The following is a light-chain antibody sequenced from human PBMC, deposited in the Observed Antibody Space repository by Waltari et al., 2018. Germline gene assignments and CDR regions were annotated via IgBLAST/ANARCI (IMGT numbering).Light chain of an antibody. Sequence: DIQMTQHPSSLSALVGDRVTITCRASQSISSYLNWYQQKPGKAPKLLIYAASSLQSGVPSRFSGSGSGTDFTLTISSLQPEDFATYYCQQSYSTPSTFGQGTRLEIK. CDR2: AAS. J-gene: IGKJ5*01. CDR1: QSISSY. V-gene: IGKV1-39*01. CDR3: QQSYSTPST.